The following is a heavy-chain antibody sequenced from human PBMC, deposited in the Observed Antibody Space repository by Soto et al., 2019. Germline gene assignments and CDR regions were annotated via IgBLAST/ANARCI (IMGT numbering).Heavy chain of an antibody. J-gene: IGHJ6*02. D-gene: IGHD1-26*01. CDR2: INPNSGGT. V-gene: IGHV1-2*04. CDR1: GYTFTGYY. CDR3: ARGVTGGPWVYYYYGMDV. Sequence: ASVKVSCKASGYTFTGYYMHWVRQAPGQGLEWMGWINPNSGGTNYAQKFQGWVTMTRDTSISTAYMELSRLRSDDTAVYYCARGVTGGPWVYYYYGMDVWGQGTKVTVYS.